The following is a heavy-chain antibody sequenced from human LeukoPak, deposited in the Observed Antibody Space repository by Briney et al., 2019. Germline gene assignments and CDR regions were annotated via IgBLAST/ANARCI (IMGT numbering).Heavy chain of an antibody. D-gene: IGHD2-2*01. CDR1: GGSISSYY. Sequence: SETLSLTCTVSGGSISSYYWSWIRQPPGKGLEWIGYIYYSGSTNYNPSLKSRVTISVDTSKNQFSLKLSSVTAADTAVYYCARVPPPACSSTSCYDYWGQGTLVTVSS. CDR3: ARVPPPACSSTSCYDY. CDR2: IYYSGST. V-gene: IGHV4-59*12. J-gene: IGHJ4*02.